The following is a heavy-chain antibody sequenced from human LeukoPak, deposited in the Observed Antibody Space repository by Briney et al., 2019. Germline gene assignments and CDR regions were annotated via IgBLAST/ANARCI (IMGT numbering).Heavy chain of an antibody. CDR2: IYYSGST. CDR3: ARDSSMIVGQAFNGFDP. Sequence: SETLSLTCTVSGGSISSYYWSWIRQPPGKGLEWIGYIYYSGSTNYNPSLKSRVTISVDTSKNQFSLKLSSVTAADTAVYYCARDSSMIVGQAFNGFDPWGQGTLVTVSS. V-gene: IGHV4-59*01. J-gene: IGHJ5*02. CDR1: GGSISSYY. D-gene: IGHD3-22*01.